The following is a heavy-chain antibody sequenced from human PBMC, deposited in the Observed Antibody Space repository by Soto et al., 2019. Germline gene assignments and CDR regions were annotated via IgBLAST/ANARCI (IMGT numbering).Heavy chain of an antibody. CDR3: ARFNSYYGSGSYAFDY. Sequence: SETLSLTCTVSGGSISSSSYYWGWIRQPPGKGLEWIGSIYYSGSTYYNPSLKSRVTISVDTSKNQFSLKLSSVTAADTAVYYCARFNSYYGSGSYAFDYWGQGTLVTVS. CDR1: GGSISSSSYY. D-gene: IGHD3-10*01. V-gene: IGHV4-39*01. J-gene: IGHJ4*02. CDR2: IYYSGST.